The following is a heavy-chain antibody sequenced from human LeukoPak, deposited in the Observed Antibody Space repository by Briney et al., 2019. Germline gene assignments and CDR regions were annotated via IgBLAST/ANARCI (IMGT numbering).Heavy chain of an antibody. Sequence: GGFLRLSCAASGFTFSSYGMHWVRQAPGKGLEWVAVISYDGSNKYYADSVKGRFTISRDNSKNTLYLQMNSLRAEDTAVYYCAKDMVRGVTFYYGMDVWGQGTTVTVSS. CDR1: GFTFSSYG. V-gene: IGHV3-30*18. CDR3: AKDMVRGVTFYYGMDV. D-gene: IGHD3-10*01. J-gene: IGHJ6*02. CDR2: ISYDGSNK.